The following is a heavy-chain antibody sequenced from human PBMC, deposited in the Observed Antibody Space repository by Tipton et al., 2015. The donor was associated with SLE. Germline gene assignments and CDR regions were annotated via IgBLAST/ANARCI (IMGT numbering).Heavy chain of an antibody. Sequence: TLSLTCAVYGGSFSGYYWSRIRQPPGKGLEWIGYTYYSGSTNYNPSLKSRVTISVDTPKNQFSLKLSSVTAADTAVYYCAREAEWLSPFDYWGQGTLVTVSS. CDR2: TYYSGST. J-gene: IGHJ4*02. V-gene: IGHV4-34*01. D-gene: IGHD3-3*01. CDR3: AREAEWLSPFDY. CDR1: GGSFSGYY.